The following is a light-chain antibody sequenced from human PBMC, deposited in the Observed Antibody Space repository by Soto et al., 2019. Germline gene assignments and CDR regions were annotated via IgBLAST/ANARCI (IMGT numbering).Light chain of an antibody. CDR2: DVD. J-gene: IGLJ1*01. CDR1: SSEVGGYNY. V-gene: IGLV2-14*01. CDR3: SSYTNSNTLV. Sequence: QSALTQPASVSGSPGQSITISCTGTSSEVGGYNYVSWYQQYPGKAPKLMVYDVDTRPSGVSNRFSGSKSGNTASLTISGLQADDEADYYCSSYTNSNTLVFGSGTKVTVL.